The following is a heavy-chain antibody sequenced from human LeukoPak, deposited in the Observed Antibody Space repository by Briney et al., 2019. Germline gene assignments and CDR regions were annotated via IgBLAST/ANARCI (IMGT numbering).Heavy chain of an antibody. V-gene: IGHV3-73*01. J-gene: IGHJ4*02. CDR2: IRSKANNYAT. Sequence: PGGSLRLSCAASGFTFSASAVHWVRQASGKGLEWIGRIRSKANNYATAYAGSLKGGFTVSRDDSKNTAYLQMNSLKTEDSAVYFCARDSSSEGPLDYWGQGTLVAVSS. CDR3: ARDSSSEGPLDY. CDR1: GFTFSASA. D-gene: IGHD6-6*01.